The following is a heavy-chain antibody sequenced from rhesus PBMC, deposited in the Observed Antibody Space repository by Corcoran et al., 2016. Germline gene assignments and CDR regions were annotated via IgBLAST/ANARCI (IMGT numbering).Heavy chain of an antibody. V-gene: IGHV4-80*01. CDR3: AYIVVVLTAHNRFDV. J-gene: IGHJ5-1*01. Sequence: QVQLQESGPGLVKPSETLSLTCAVSGGSFSRYWWSWIRQPPGKGLEWIGETNGNRGSNKSNPSLKSRVTSSKDASKNQFSLKLSSVTAADTAVYYCAYIVVVLTAHNRFDVWGPGVLVTVSS. D-gene: IGHD2-15*01. CDR1: GGSFSRYW. CDR2: TNGNRGSN.